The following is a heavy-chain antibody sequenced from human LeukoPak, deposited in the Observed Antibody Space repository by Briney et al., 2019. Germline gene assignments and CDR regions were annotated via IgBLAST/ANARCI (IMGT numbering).Heavy chain of an antibody. J-gene: IGHJ5*02. CDR3: ARGRVYCSGGSCRNWFDP. D-gene: IGHD2-15*01. V-gene: IGHV4-30-4*01. Sequence: SETLSLTCTVSGGSISSGDYYWSWIRQPPGKGLEWIGYIYYSGSTYYNPSLKSRVTISVDTSTNQFSLKLSSVTAADTAVYYCARGRVYCSGGSCRNWFDPWGQGTLVTVSS. CDR2: IYYSGST. CDR1: GGSISSGDYY.